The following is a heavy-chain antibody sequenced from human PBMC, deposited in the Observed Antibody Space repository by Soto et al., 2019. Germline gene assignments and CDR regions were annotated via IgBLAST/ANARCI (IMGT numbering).Heavy chain of an antibody. D-gene: IGHD3-22*01. CDR2: IKSKTDGGTT. CDR3: TTGLYDSSGYYYFFGSFDY. V-gene: IGHV3-15*07. J-gene: IGHJ4*02. CDR1: GFTFSNAW. Sequence: GGSLRLSCAASGFTFSNAWMNWVRQAPGKGLEWVGRIKSKTDGGTTDYAAPVKGRFTISRDDSKNTLYLQMNSLKTEDTAVYYCTTGLYDSSGYYYFFGSFDYWGQGTLVTVSS.